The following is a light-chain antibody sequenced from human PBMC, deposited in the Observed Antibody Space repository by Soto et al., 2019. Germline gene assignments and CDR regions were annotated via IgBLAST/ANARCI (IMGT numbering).Light chain of an antibody. CDR3: QQSYSTLTIT. V-gene: IGKV1-39*01. CDR2: AAS. Sequence: IQMAQSPSCLFASLGDRATITFRASQSISSWLAWYQQKPGKAPKLLIYAASSLQSVVPSRFSGSGSGTDFTLTISSLQPEDFATYYCQQSYSTLTITFGQGTRLEIK. J-gene: IGKJ5*01. CDR1: QSISSW.